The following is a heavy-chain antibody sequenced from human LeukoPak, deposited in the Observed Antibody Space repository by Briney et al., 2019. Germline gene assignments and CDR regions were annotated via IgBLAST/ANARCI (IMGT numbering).Heavy chain of an antibody. D-gene: IGHD4-17*01. CDR3: AKDPNGDYVGTFDM. J-gene: IGHJ3*02. V-gene: IGHV3-23*01. CDR2: ISASDGST. Sequence: GGSLRLSCAASGFTFSSSAMSWVRQVPGKGLEWVSGISASDGSTSYADSVRGRFTISRDNSKNTLYVQMNSLRDEDTAVYYCAKDPNGDYVGTFDMWGRGTMVTVSS. CDR1: GFTFSSSA.